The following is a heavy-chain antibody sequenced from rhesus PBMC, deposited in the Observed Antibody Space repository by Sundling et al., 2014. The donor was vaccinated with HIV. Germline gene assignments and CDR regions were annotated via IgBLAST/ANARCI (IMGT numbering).Heavy chain of an antibody. CDR1: GGSISSSNW. Sequence: QVQLQESGPAVVKPSETLSLTCAVSGGSISSSNWWSWIRQSPGKGLEWIGGIYGSGGITEYNPSLKSRVTISIDTSKNQFSLKLSSVTAADTAVYYCARVILAGTLFDYWGQGVLVTVSS. CDR2: IYGSGGIT. D-gene: IGHD1-1-1*01. J-gene: IGHJ4*01. CDR3: ARVILAGTLFDY. V-gene: IGHV4-93*02.